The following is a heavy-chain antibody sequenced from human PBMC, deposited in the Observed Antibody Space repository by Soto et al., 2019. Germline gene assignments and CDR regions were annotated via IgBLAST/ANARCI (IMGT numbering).Heavy chain of an antibody. CDR2: FDPEDGET. CDR3: ATSKGFFDWFDP. D-gene: IGHD3-3*01. J-gene: IGHJ5*02. Sequence: GASVKVSCKVSGYTLTELSMHWVRQAPGKGLEWMGGFDPEDGETIYAQKFQGRVTMTEDTSTDTAYMELSSLRSEDTAVYYCATSKGFFDWFDPWGQGTLVTVSS. CDR1: GYTLTELS. V-gene: IGHV1-24*01.